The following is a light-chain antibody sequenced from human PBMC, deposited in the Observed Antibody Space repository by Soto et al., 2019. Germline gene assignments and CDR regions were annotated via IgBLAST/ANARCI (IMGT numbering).Light chain of an antibody. V-gene: IGKV1-6*01. CDR2: AAS. CDR1: QGIGND. J-gene: IGKJ1*01. Sequence: IQMTQSPSSLSPSVGDRVTITCLASQGIGNDLGWYQQIPGKAPKLLIYAASRLQSGVPSRFSGSGSGTDFTLTISSLQPEDFASYYCLQDYSYPQTFGQGTKVDIK. CDR3: LQDYSYPQT.